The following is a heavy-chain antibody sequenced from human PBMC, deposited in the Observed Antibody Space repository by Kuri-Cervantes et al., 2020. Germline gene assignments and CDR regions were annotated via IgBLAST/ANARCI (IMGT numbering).Heavy chain of an antibody. Sequence: SETLSLTCTVSGGSISSYYWSWIRQPQGKGLEWIGYIVYSGNTNYNPSLQSRVTISVDTSKNQFSLRLSSVTAANTAKYYCARGKDGYNRAGGDYWGQGTLVTVSS. CDR2: IVYSGNT. CDR1: GGSISSYY. V-gene: IGHV4-59*01. D-gene: IGHD5-24*01. CDR3: ARGKDGYNRAGGDY. J-gene: IGHJ4*02.